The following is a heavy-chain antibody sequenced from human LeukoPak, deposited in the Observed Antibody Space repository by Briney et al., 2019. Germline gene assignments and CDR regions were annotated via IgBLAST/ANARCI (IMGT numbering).Heavy chain of an antibody. CDR1: GYTFTGYY. D-gene: IGHD2-15*01. CDR2: INPNSGAT. V-gene: IGHV1-2*02. J-gene: IGHJ3*02. CDR3: ARGGTKQPSDVFDI. Sequence: ASVKVSCKASGYTFTGYYMHWVRQAPGQGLEWMGWINPNSGATNYAQKFQGRVTMTRDTSITTAYMELSRLRSDDTAVYYCARGGTKQPSDVFDIWGQGTMVTVSS.